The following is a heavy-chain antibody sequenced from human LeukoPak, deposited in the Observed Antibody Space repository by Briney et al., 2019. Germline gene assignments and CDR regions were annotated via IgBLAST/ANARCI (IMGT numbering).Heavy chain of an antibody. V-gene: IGHV4-30-4*01. Sequence: SQTLSLTCTVSGGSISSGDYYWSWIRQPPGKGLEWIGYIYYSGSTYYNPSLKSRVTISVDTSKNQFSLKLSSVTAADTAVYYCARDPGSGWYRGYYFDYWGQGTLVTVSS. D-gene: IGHD6-19*01. CDR3: ARDPGSGWYRGYYFDY. CDR2: IYYSGST. J-gene: IGHJ4*02. CDR1: GGSISSGDYY.